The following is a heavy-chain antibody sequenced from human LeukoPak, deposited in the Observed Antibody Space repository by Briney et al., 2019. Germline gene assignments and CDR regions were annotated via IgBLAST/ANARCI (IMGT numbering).Heavy chain of an antibody. V-gene: IGHV4-59*01. CDR3: AKDWELGS. CDR2: IYASGST. D-gene: IGHD1-26*01. Sequence: SETLSLTCSVSGASISSYYWNWIRQPPGEGLEWIGNIYASGSTNYNPPLKSRVTISLDTSKDQFSLKLTSVTAADTAFYYCAKDWELGSWGQGTLVTVSS. J-gene: IGHJ5*02. CDR1: GASISSYY.